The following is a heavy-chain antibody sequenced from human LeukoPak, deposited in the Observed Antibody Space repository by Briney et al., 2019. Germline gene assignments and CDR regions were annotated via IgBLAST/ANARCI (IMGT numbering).Heavy chain of an antibody. CDR1: GYTFTSYG. J-gene: IGHJ4*02. Sequence: GASVKVSCKASGYTFTSYGISWVRQAPGQGLECMGWISAYNGNTNYAQKLQGRVTMTTDTSTSTAYMELRSLRSDDTAVYYCARVTWLRGSRPFDYWGQGTLVTVSS. D-gene: IGHD5-12*01. CDR3: ARVTWLRGSRPFDY. V-gene: IGHV1-18*01. CDR2: ISAYNGNT.